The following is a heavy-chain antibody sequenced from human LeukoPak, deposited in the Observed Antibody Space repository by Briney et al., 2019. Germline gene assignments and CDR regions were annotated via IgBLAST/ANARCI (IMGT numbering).Heavy chain of an antibody. D-gene: IGHD1-26*01. CDR3: SRESGPFCPFGY. J-gene: IGHJ4*02. V-gene: IGHV4-4*02. Sequence: SETLSLTCGVSGGSITSTNWWSWVRQPPGQGLEWIGEISLRGRTNYNPSLNSRVTMSLDESKNQLSLNLTSVTAADTAIYYCSRESGPFCPFGYWGQGTLVTVPS. CDR1: GGSITSTNW. CDR2: ISLRGRT.